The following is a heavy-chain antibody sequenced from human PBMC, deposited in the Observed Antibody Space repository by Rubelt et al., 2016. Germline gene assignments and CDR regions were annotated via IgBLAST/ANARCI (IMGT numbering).Heavy chain of an antibody. CDR3: ARHGQVQSGDAFDI. V-gene: IGHV5-51*01. CDR1: GCSFTSYW. Sequence: EVQLVQSGPELKKPGDSLRISCKGSGCSFTSYWIGWVRQMPGKGLEWMGIIYPGDSDTRYSPAFQGQVTISADKSISTAYLQWSSLKASDTAMYYCARHGQVQSGDAFDIWGQGTMVTVSS. J-gene: IGHJ3*02. D-gene: IGHD1-26*01. CDR2: IYPGDSDT.